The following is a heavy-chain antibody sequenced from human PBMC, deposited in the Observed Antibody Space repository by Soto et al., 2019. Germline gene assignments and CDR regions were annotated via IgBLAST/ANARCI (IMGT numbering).Heavy chain of an antibody. CDR1: GFTFSTYA. V-gene: IGHV3-23*01. J-gene: IGHJ4*02. CDR2: ISAGGGST. CDR3: AKDRTANYYDYSDY. D-gene: IGHD3-22*01. Sequence: EVQLLESGGGLVQPGGSLRLSCAASGFTFSTYAMSWVRQAPGKGLEWVSGISAGGGSTNYADSVKGRFTISRDNSKNTLYLQMNSLRAEDTAVYYCAKDRTANYYDYSDYWGQGTLVTVSS.